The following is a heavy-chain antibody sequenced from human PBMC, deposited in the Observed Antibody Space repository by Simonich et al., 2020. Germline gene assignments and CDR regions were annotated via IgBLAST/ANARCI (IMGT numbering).Heavy chain of an antibody. V-gene: IGHV4-39*01. D-gene: IGHD6-13*01. Sequence: QLQLQESGPGLVKPSETLSLTCTVSGGSISSSSYCWGWIRQPPGKGLEWIGSIYYSGSTYYTPSLKSRVTIAVDTSKNQFSLKLSSVTAADTAVYYCARHAGFAFDIWGQGTMVTVSS. CDR2: IYYSGST. CDR1: GGSISSSSYC. CDR3: ARHAGFAFDI. J-gene: IGHJ3*02.